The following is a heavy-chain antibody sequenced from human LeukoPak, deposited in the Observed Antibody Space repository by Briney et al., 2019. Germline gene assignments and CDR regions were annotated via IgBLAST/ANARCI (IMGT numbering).Heavy chain of an antibody. J-gene: IGHJ4*02. CDR1: GYTFTGYY. CDR2: INPNSGGT. CDR3: ARDLDYVFDY. V-gene: IGHV1-2*02. D-gene: IGHD4-17*01. Sequence: ASVKVSCKASGYTFTGYYKLWMRQAPGQGLGRMGWINPNSGGTNYAQKFQGRVTMTRDTSISTAYMELSRLRSDDTAVYYCARDLDYVFDYWGQGTLDTVSS.